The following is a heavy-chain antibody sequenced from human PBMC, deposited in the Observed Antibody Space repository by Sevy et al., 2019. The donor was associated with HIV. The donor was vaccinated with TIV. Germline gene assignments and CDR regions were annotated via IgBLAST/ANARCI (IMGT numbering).Heavy chain of an antibody. J-gene: IGHJ5*02. CDR2: ISYDGSNK. Sequence: GGSLRLSCAASGFTFSSYGMHWVRQAPGKGLEWVAVISYDGSNKYYADSVKGRFTISRDNSKNTLYLQMNSVRAEDTAVYYCATIPSGSGGASENWFDPWGQGTLVTVSS. V-gene: IGHV3-30*03. CDR1: GFTFSSYG. D-gene: IGHD3-10*01. CDR3: ATIPSGSGGASENWFDP.